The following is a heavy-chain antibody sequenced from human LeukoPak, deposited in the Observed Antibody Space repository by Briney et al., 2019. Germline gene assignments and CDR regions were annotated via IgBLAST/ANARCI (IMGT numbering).Heavy chain of an antibody. Sequence: SQTLSLTCAISGDSVSSNSAAWNWIRQSPSRGLEWLGRTYYRSKWYNDYAVSVKSRITINPDTSKNQFPLQLNSVTPEDTAVYYCARSSPRIAVAGTYAFDIWGQGTMVTASS. CDR1: GDSVSSNSAA. J-gene: IGHJ3*02. D-gene: IGHD6-19*01. V-gene: IGHV6-1*01. CDR2: TYYRSKWYN. CDR3: ARSSPRIAVAGTYAFDI.